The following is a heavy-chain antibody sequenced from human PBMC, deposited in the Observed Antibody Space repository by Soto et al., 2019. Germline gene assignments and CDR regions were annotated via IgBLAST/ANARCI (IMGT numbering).Heavy chain of an antibody. CDR1: GGSISSGGYY. CDR2: IYYSGST. CDR3: ARAAARRYFLWFLIDY. D-gene: IGHD3-9*01. Sequence: SETLSLTCTVSGGSISSGGYYWSWIRQHPGKGLEWIGYIYYSGSTYYNPSLKSRVTISVDTSKNQFSLKLSSVTAADTAVYYCARAAARRYFLWFLIDYWGQGTLVTVSS. V-gene: IGHV4-31*03. J-gene: IGHJ4*02.